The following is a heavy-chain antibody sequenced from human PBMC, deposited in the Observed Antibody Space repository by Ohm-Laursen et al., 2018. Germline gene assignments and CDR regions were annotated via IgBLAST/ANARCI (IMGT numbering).Heavy chain of an antibody. CDR3: ARGLYTIAYCGGDCLRAYDAFDI. J-gene: IGHJ3*02. Sequence: ASVKVSCKASGYTFNSYGFSWVRQAPGQGLEWMGWISTYNGNTNYAQKLQGRVTMTTDTSTSTAYMELRSLRSDDTAVYYCARGLYTIAYCGGDCLRAYDAFDIWGQGTMVTVSS. V-gene: IGHV1-18*01. CDR2: ISTYNGNT. CDR1: GYTFNSYG. D-gene: IGHD2-21*02.